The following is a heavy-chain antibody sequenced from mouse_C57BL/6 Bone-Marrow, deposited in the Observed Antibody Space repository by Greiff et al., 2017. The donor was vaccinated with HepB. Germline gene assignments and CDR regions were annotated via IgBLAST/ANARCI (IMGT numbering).Heavy chain of an antibody. CDR1: GFNIKDDY. Sequence: VQLQQSGAELVRPGASVKLSCTASGFNIKDDYMHWVKQRPEQGLEWIGWIDPENGDTEYASKFQGKATITADTSSNTAYLQLSSLTYEDTDVYYCTALWFAYWGQGTVVTVSA. CDR3: TALWFAY. CDR2: IDPENGDT. J-gene: IGHJ3*01. V-gene: IGHV14-4*01.